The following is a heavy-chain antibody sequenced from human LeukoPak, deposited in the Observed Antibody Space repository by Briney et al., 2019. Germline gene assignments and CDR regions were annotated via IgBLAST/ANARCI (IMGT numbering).Heavy chain of an antibody. CDR1: GFTFSRYW. V-gene: IGHV3-7*01. CDR2: IKQDGSEK. CDR3: ARDADLGTTISGAFDT. J-gene: IGHJ3*02. D-gene: IGHD5-24*01. Sequence: GGSLRLSCAASGFTFSRYWMSWVRQAPGKGLEWVASIKQDGSEKYSVDSVKGRFTVSRDNAKNSLYLQMNSLRAADTALYYCARDADLGTTISGAFDTWGQGTMVTVSS.